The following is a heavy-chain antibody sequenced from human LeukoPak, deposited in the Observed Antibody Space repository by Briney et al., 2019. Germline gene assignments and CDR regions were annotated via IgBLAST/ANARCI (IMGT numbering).Heavy chain of an antibody. CDR1: GFNFSTYA. CDR2: ISYDRSKT. D-gene: IGHD2-15*01. V-gene: IGHV3-30*04. Sequence: GRSLRLSCAASGFNFSTYAMHWVRQAPGKGQEWVGIISYDRSKTYYADPVKGRFTISRDNAKNKLYLQVNSLRTEDTAVYYCARDLQVAGLAGVGYWGLGTLVTVSS. J-gene: IGHJ4*02. CDR3: ARDLQVAGLAGVGY.